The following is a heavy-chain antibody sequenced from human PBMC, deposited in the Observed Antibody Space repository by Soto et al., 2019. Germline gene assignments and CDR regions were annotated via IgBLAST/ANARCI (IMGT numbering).Heavy chain of an antibody. CDR2: MSHSGGT. Sequence: QVQLQQWGAGLLKPSETLSLTCAVYGGFVTSGSYYWSWIRQPPGKGLEWIGEMSHSGGTHFNPSLTRRVTISVDTSKNQFTLKMRSVTASDTARYYGARVERGTSTTVVDAFDIWGPGTMGTVSS. CDR1: GGFVTSGSYY. J-gene: IGHJ3*02. V-gene: IGHV4-34*01. D-gene: IGHD1-1*01. CDR3: ARVERGTSTTVVDAFDI.